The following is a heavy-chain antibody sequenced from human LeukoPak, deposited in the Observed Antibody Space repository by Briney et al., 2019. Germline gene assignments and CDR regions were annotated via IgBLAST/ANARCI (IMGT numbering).Heavy chain of an antibody. CDR2: IYYSGST. CDR1: GGSISSSSYY. D-gene: IGHD3-22*01. CDR3: ASRSSSGYYSY. Sequence: SETLSLTCTVSGGSISSSSYYWGWIHQPPGKGLEWIGSIYYSGSTYHNPSLKSRVTISVDTSKNQFSLKLSSVTAADTAVYYCASRSSSGYYSYWGQGTLVTVSS. J-gene: IGHJ4*02. V-gene: IGHV4-39*01.